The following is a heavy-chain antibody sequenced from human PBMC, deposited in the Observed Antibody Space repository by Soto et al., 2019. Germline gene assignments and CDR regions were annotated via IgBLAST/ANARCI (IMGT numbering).Heavy chain of an antibody. CDR3: ARHTPHIVNCTNGVCYQPPPAGDDAFDI. J-gene: IGHJ3*02. V-gene: IGHV4-39*01. Sequence: PSETLSLTCTVSGGSISSSSYYWGWIRQPPGKGLEWIGSIYYSGSTYYNPSLKSRVTISVDTSKNQFSLKLSSVTAADTAVYYRARHTPHIVNCTNGVCYQPPPAGDDAFDIWGQGTMVTVSS. CDR2: IYYSGST. CDR1: GGSISSSSYY. D-gene: IGHD2-8*01.